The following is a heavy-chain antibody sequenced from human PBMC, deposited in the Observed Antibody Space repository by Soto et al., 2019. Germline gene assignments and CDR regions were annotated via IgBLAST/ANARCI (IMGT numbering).Heavy chain of an antibody. CDR3: ARLVARYVINWFDP. Sequence: GGSLRLSCAASGVTFSHYAMHWVRQAPGKGLEWMGIIYPGDSDTRYSPSFQGQVTISADKSISTAYLQWSSLKASDTAMYYCARLVARYVINWFDPWGQGTLVTVSS. V-gene: IGHV5-51*01. J-gene: IGHJ5*02. D-gene: IGHD1-1*01. CDR2: IYPGDSDT. CDR1: GVTFSHYA.